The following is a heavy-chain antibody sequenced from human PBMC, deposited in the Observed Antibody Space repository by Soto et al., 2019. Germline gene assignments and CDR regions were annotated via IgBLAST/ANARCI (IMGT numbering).Heavy chain of an antibody. Sequence: GGSLRLSCAASGFTFSDYYMSWIRQAPGKGLEWVSYISSSGSTIYYADSVKGRFTISRDNAKNSLYLQMNSLRAEDTAVYYCARGGDYGDYNYYYYYMDVWGKGTTVTVSS. CDR1: GFTFSDYY. CDR2: ISSSGSTI. CDR3: ARGGDYGDYNYYYYYMDV. D-gene: IGHD4-17*01. V-gene: IGHV3-11*01. J-gene: IGHJ6*03.